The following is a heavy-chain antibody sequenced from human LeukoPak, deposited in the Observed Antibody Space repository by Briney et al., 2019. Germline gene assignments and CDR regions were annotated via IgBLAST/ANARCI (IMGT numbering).Heavy chain of an antibody. V-gene: IGHV1-46*01. J-gene: IGHJ4*02. Sequence: GASVKVSCKASGYTFTSYYIHWVRQAPGQGLEWMGIINPSDGGTTYAQKFQGRVTVTRDTSTSTVYMELSSLRSEDTTVYYCAKDSDSSSFDYWGQGTLVTVSS. CDR2: INPSDGGT. CDR1: GYTFTSYY. CDR3: AKDSDSSSFDY. D-gene: IGHD6-6*01.